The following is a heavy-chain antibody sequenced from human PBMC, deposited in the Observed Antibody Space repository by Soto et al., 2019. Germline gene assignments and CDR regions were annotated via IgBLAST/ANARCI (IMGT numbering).Heavy chain of an antibody. V-gene: IGHV3-64D*08. CDR1: GFTFSSYA. CDR2: ISSNGGST. J-gene: IGHJ3*02. Sequence: GGSLRLSCSASGFTFSSYAMHWVRQAPGKGLEYVSAISSNGGSTYYADSVKGRFTISRDNSKNTLYLQMSSLRAEDTAVYYCVKNSREGFGVVIIIFYIWGQGTMVTVSS. CDR3: VKNSREGFGVVIIIFYI. D-gene: IGHD3-3*01.